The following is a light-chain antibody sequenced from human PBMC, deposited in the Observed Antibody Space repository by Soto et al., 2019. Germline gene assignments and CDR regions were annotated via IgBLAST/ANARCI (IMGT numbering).Light chain of an antibody. Sequence: QSALTQPRSVSGSPGQSVTISCTGTSSDVGGYNYVSWYQQHPGKAPKVMIYDVDERPSGVPDRFSGSKSGNTASLTISGLQAEDEADYYGCSYADSDTLYVFGTGTKVTVL. CDR1: SSDVGGYNY. V-gene: IGLV2-11*01. CDR2: DVD. CDR3: CSYADSDTLYV. J-gene: IGLJ1*01.